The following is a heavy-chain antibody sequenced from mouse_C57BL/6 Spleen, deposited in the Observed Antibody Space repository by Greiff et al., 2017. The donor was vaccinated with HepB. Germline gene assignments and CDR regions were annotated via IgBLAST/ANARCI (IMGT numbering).Heavy chain of an antibody. CDR3: TTGSTTVVVHVDY. CDR1: GFNIKDDY. D-gene: IGHD1-1*01. J-gene: IGHJ2*01. Sequence: EVQLHQSGAELVRPGASVKLSCTASGFNIKDDYMHWVKQRPEQGLEWIGWLDPENGDTEYASKFQGKATITADTSSNTAYLQLSSLTSEDTAVYYWTTGSTTVVVHVDYWGQGTTRTVSS. CDR2: LDPENGDT. V-gene: IGHV14-4*01.